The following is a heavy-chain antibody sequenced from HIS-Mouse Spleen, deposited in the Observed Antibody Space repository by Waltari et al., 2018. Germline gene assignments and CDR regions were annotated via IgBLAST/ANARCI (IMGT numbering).Heavy chain of an antibody. J-gene: IGHJ2*01. CDR3: ARASRDLLLPRYFDL. Sequence: HVQLQESGPGLVKPSEPLSLTCTVSAFLISLYYWSSIRQTPGKGLEWIGYYSGSTNYNPSLKSRVTISVDTSKNQFSLKLSSVTAADTAVYYCARASRDLLLPRYFDLWGRGTLVTVSS. V-gene: IGHV4-59*01. CDR2: YYSGST. CDR1: AFLISLYY.